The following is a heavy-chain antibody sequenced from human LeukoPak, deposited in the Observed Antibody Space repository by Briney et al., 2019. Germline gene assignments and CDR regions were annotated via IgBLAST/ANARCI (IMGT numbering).Heavy chain of an antibody. V-gene: IGHV3-53*01. CDR1: GFTVSSNY. CDR3: ARARRYPGVLY. Sequence: GGSLRLSCAASGFTVSSNYMSWVRQTPGKGLEWVSVIYSGGSTYYADSVKGRFTISRDNSKNTLYLQMNSLRAEDTAVYCCARARRYPGVLYWGQGTLVTVSS. D-gene: IGHD2/OR15-2a*01. CDR2: IYSGGST. J-gene: IGHJ4*02.